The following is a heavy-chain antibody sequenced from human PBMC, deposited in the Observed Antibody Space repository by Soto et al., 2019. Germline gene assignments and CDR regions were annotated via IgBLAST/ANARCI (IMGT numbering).Heavy chain of an antibody. CDR2: ISSSSSTI. D-gene: IGHD6-6*01. V-gene: IGHV3-48*01. J-gene: IGHJ6*03. CDR1: GFTFSSYS. CDR3: ARDSYSSSSFFIGYYYYYMDV. Sequence: GGSLRLSCAASGFTFSSYSMNWVRQAPGKGLEWVSYISSSSSTIYYAASVKGRFTISRDNAKNSLYLQMNSLRAEDTAVYYCARDSYSSSSFFIGYYYYYMDVWGKGTTVTVSS.